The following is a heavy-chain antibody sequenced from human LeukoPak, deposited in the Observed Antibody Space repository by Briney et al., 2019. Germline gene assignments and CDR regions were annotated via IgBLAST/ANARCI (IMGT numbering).Heavy chain of an antibody. CDR2: IYYSGST. V-gene: IGHV4-39*01. Sequence: SETLSLTCTVSGGSISSSSYYRGWIRQPPGKGLEWIGSIYYSGSTYYNPSLKSRVTISVDTSKNQFSLKLSSVTAADTAVYYCARHCSSTSCYYASDYWGQGTLVTVSS. CDR3: ARHCSSTSCYYASDY. J-gene: IGHJ4*02. D-gene: IGHD2-2*01. CDR1: GGSISSSSYY.